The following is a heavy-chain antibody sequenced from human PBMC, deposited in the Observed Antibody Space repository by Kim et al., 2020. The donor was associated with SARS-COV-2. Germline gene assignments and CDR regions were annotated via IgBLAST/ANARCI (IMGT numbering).Heavy chain of an antibody. Sequence: GGSLRLSCAASGFTVSSNYMSWVRQAPGKGLEWVSVLYSGGSTFYADSVKGRFTISRYNSKNTLNLQMNSLGAEDTAVYYCARDAKVYGMDVWGQGTTVTVSS. V-gene: IGHV3-66*01. CDR3: ARDAKVYGMDV. J-gene: IGHJ6*02. CDR1: GFTVSSNY. CDR2: LYSGGST.